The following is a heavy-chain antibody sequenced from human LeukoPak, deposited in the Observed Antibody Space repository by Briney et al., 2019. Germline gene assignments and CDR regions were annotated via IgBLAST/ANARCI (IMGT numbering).Heavy chain of an antibody. D-gene: IGHD3-10*01. J-gene: IGHJ4*02. CDR3: ARDTPMVRGVYDY. Sequence: GGSLRLSCAASGLTFSDYYMSWIRQAPGKGLEWVSYIISSSYTNYADSVKGRFTISRDNAKNSLYLQMNSLRAEDTAVYYCARDTPMVRGVYDYWGQGTLVTVSS. V-gene: IGHV3-11*06. CDR2: IISSSYT. CDR1: GLTFSDYY.